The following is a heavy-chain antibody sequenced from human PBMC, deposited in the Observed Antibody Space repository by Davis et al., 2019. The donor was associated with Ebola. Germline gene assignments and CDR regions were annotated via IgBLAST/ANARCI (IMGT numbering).Heavy chain of an antibody. D-gene: IGHD5-12*01. Sequence: GESLKISCAASGFTFSSYGMHWVRQAPGKGLEWVAVIWYDGSNKYYADSVKGRFTISRDNSKNTLYLQTNSLRAEDTAVYYCARGENPDSGYAPSSFSDWFDPWGQGTLVTVSS. CDR2: IWYDGSNK. CDR1: GFTFSSYG. J-gene: IGHJ5*02. V-gene: IGHV3-33*01. CDR3: ARGENPDSGYAPSSFSDWFDP.